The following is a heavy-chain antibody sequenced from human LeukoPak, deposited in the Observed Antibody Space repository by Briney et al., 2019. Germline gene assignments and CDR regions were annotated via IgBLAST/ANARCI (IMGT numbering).Heavy chain of an antibody. V-gene: IGHV4-59*13. CDR3: ARASGGYYNNWFDP. Sequence: PETLSLTCTVSGGSLSTYYWSWIRQPPGKGLEWMGYIYYTGSTNYNPSLKSRVTISVDTSKNLFSLKLSSVTAADTAIYYCARASGGYYNNWFDPWGQGTLVTVSS. CDR2: IYYTGST. J-gene: IGHJ5*02. D-gene: IGHD3-22*01. CDR1: GGSLSTYY.